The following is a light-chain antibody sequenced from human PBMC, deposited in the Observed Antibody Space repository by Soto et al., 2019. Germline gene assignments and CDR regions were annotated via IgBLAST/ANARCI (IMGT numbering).Light chain of an antibody. CDR1: QSGSGY. CDR2: SAS. CDR3: QYSESMPWT. Sequence: DIQMTQSSSSLSATIRDRVTITCRASQSGSGYLNWYQKKSGQAPRLLTYSASSLQSGVPSRFSGSCYGTDFTLTISSLQPEDCGRDCCQYSESMPWTSCQ. J-gene: IGKJ1*01. V-gene: IGKV1-39*01.